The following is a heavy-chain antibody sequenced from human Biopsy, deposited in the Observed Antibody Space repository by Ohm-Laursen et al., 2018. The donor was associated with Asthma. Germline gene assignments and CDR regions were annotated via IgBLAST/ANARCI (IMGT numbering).Heavy chain of an antibody. Sequence: TLSRTCSVPGRSVSSGSYYWCWIRQPPAKGLAWVSYISYSGCTDYNPSLKSRLTISMDTSKNQFSQKLSSVSAADTAVYYCARVPTTLRYFDLWGGGTLVTVSS. V-gene: IGHV4-61*01. CDR3: ARVPTTLRYFDL. D-gene: IGHD2-15*01. J-gene: IGHJ2*01. CDR2: ISYSGCT. CDR1: GRSVSSGSYY.